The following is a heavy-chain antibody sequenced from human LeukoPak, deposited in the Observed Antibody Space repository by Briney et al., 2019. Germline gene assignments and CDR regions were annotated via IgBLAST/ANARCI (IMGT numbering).Heavy chain of an antibody. Sequence: GGSLRLSCAASGFTFSSYAMTWVRQAPGKGLEWVSGISGSGSNTYYADSVKGRFTISRDNSKNTLYLQMSSLRAEDTAVYYCVKSGIAVSGTDYWGQGTLVTVSS. D-gene: IGHD6-19*01. CDR2: ISGSGSNT. V-gene: IGHV3-23*01. CDR3: VKSGIAVSGTDY. CDR1: GFTFSSYA. J-gene: IGHJ4*02.